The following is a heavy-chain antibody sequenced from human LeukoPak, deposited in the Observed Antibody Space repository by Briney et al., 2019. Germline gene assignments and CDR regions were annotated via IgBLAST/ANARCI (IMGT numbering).Heavy chain of an antibody. CDR1: GFTFSDYY. CDR2: ISSSSSYT. Sequence: PGGSLRLSCAASGFTFSDYYMSWIRQAPGKGLEWVSYISSSSSYTNYADSVKGRFTISRDNAKNSLYLQMNSLRAEDTAVYYCARFVRGDAYNFFDYWGQGTLVTVSS. D-gene: IGHD5-24*01. V-gene: IGHV3-11*06. J-gene: IGHJ4*02. CDR3: ARFVRGDAYNFFDY.